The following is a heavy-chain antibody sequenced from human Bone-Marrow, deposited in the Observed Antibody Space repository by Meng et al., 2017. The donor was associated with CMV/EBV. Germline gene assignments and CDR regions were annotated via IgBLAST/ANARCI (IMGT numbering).Heavy chain of an antibody. V-gene: IGHV3-33*08. CDR2: IRYDGSNK. J-gene: IGHJ6*02. D-gene: IGHD3-10*01. CDR3: ARRGSVFYGMDV. CDR1: GFTFSSHW. Sequence: GESLKISCAASGFTFSSHWMSWVRQAPGKGLEWVAFIRYDGSNKYYADSVKGRFTISRDNSKNTLYLQMNSLRAEDTALYHCARRGSVFYGMDVWGQGTTVTVSS.